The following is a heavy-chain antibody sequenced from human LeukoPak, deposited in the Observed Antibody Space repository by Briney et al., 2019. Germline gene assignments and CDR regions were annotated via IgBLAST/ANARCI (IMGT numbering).Heavy chain of an antibody. CDR2: IYHSGST. CDR3: ARVSSGATTVDY. CDR1: GGSISSSNW. V-gene: IGHV4-4*02. J-gene: IGHJ4*02. Sequence: SSETLSLTCAVSGGSISSSNWWSWVRQPPGKGLEWIGEIYHSGSTNYNPSLKSRVTISVDKPKNQFSLKLSSVTAADTAVYYCARVSSGATTVDYWGQGTLVTVSS. D-gene: IGHD1-26*01.